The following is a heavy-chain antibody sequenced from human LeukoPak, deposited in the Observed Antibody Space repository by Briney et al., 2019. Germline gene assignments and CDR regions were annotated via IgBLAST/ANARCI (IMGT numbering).Heavy chain of an antibody. V-gene: IGHV1-2*02. CDR3: AKGAYYGSGRHGGWFDP. CDR1: GYIFTNYY. CDR2: INPYSGDT. Sequence: GASVKVSCKASGYIFTNYYIHWVRQAPGQGLEWMGWINPYSGDTNYAQKFQGRVTLTRDTSISTAYMDLSRLTSDDTAVYYCAKGAYYGSGRHGGWFDPWGQGTLVTVSS. D-gene: IGHD3-10*01. J-gene: IGHJ5*02.